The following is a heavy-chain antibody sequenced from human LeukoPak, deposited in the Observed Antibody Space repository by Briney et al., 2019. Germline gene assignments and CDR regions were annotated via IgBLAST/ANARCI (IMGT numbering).Heavy chain of an antibody. CDR1: GFTFSSYA. CDR2: ISGSGGST. CDR3: ARGCLYYYDSSGYCHFDY. V-gene: IGHV3-23*01. J-gene: IGHJ4*02. Sequence: PGGSLRLSCAASGFTFSSYAMSWVRQAPGKGLEWVSAISGSGGSTYYADSVKGRFTISRDNSKNTLYLQMNSLRAEDTAVYYCARGCLYYYDSSGYCHFDYWGQGTLVTVSS. D-gene: IGHD3-22*01.